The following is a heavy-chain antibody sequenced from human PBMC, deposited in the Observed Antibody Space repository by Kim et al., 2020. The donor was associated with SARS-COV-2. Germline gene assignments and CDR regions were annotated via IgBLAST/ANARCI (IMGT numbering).Heavy chain of an antibody. CDR3: ARDQGYYYGSNY. J-gene: IGHJ4*02. CDR1: GFTFSSYA. V-gene: IGHV3-30*04. CDR2: ISYDGSNK. Sequence: GGSLRLSCAASGFTFSSYAMHWVRQAPGKGLEWVAVISYDGSNKYYADSVKGRFTISRDNSKNTLYLQMNSLRAEDTAVYYCARDQGYYYGSNYWGQGTLVTVSS. D-gene: IGHD3-10*01.